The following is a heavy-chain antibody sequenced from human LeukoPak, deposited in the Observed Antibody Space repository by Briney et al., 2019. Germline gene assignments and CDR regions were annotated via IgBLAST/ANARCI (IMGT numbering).Heavy chain of an antibody. Sequence: GGSLRLSCADSGFTFSSHWMHWVRQAPGKGLAWVSRIKYDASSTSYADSVKGRFTISRDDAKNTLYLQMNSLRAEDTAVYYCAREQRSGNTSWGQGTLVTVSS. CDR1: GFTFSSHW. V-gene: IGHV3-74*01. D-gene: IGHD1-26*01. CDR3: AREQRSGNTS. J-gene: IGHJ4*02. CDR2: IKYDASST.